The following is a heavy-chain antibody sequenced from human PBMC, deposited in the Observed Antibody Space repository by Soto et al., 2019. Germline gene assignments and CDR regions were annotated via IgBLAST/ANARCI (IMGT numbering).Heavy chain of an antibody. Sequence: SETLSLTCTVSGGSISSGDYYWSWIRQPPGKGLEWIGYIYYSGSTYYNPSLKSRVTISVDTSKNQFSLKLSSVTAADTAVYYCARGSSSIFGVVIRYNHWFDPWGQGTLVTVSS. J-gene: IGHJ5*02. V-gene: IGHV4-30-4*01. D-gene: IGHD3-3*01. CDR2: IYYSGST. CDR1: GGSISSGDYY. CDR3: ARGSSSIFGVVIRYNHWFDP.